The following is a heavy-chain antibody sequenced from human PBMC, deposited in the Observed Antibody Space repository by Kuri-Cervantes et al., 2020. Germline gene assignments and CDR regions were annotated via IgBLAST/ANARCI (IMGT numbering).Heavy chain of an antibody. CDR3: ATFTRRAGYYMEV. CDR2: VKEDATEE. D-gene: IGHD5-24*01. J-gene: IGHJ6*03. CDR1: GFTFGFYW. Sequence: GGSLRLSCAASGFTFGFYWMGWVRQAPGKGLEWVANVKEDATEERYLDSVKGRFTVSRDNAKNSLYLLMNSLRAEDTAVYYCATFTRRAGYYMEVWGKGTTVTVSS. V-gene: IGHV3-7*02.